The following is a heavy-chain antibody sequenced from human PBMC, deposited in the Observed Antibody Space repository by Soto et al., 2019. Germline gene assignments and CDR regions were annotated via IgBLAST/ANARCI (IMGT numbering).Heavy chain of an antibody. Sequence: VKVSCKAYGYIFTSYYIHWVRQAPGQGLEWMGIINPSGGSTSYAQKFQGRVTFTRDTSTSTVYMELSGLRSDDTAVYYCSRVDPGETSPFDHWGQGTLVTVSS. CDR1: GYIFTSYY. CDR3: SRVDPGETSPFDH. CDR2: INPSGGST. V-gene: IGHV1-46*03. D-gene: IGHD3-10*01. J-gene: IGHJ4*02.